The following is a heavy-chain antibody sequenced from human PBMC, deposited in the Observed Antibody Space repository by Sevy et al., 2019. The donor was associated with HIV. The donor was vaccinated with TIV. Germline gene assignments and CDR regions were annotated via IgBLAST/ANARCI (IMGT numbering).Heavy chain of an antibody. CDR2: ISYDGSNK. CDR3: AKAKGRGYYDRSGYYHYYYYYGMDV. CDR1: GFTFSSYG. Sequence: GGSLRLSCAASGFTFSSYGMHWVRQAPGKGLEWVAVISYDGSNKYYADSVKGRFTISRDNSKNTLYLQMNSLRAEDTAVYYCAKAKGRGYYDRSGYYHYYYYYGMDVWGQGTTVTVSS. V-gene: IGHV3-30*18. D-gene: IGHD3-22*01. J-gene: IGHJ6*02.